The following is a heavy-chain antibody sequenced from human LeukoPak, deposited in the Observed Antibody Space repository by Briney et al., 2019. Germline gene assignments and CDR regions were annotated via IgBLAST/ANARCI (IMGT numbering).Heavy chain of an antibody. CDR3: ARESYYYDSSGLNGVYYFDY. CDR2: ISSSSSYI. CDR1: GFTFSSYS. D-gene: IGHD3-22*01. J-gene: IGHJ4*02. V-gene: IGHV3-21*01. Sequence: KSGGSLRLSCAASGFTFSSYSMNWVRQAPGKGLEWVSSISSSSSYIYYADSVKGRFTISRDNAKNSLYLQMNSLRAEDTAVYYCARESYYYDSSGLNGVYYFDYWGQGTLVTVSS.